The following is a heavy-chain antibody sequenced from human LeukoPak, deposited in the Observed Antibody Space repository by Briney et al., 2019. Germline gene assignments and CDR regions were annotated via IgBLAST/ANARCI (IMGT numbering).Heavy chain of an antibody. D-gene: IGHD3-3*01. V-gene: IGHV1-18*04. Sequence: ASVKVSCKASGYTFTGYYMHWVRQAPGQGLEWMGWISAYNGNTNYAQKLQGRVTMTTDTSTSTAYMELRSLRSDDTAVYYCARDLRFLEWSATPDAFDIWGQGTMVTVSS. CDR1: GYTFTGYY. J-gene: IGHJ3*02. CDR2: ISAYNGNT. CDR3: ARDLRFLEWSATPDAFDI.